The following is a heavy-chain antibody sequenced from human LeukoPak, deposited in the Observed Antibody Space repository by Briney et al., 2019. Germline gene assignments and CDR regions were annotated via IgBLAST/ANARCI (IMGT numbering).Heavy chain of an antibody. J-gene: IGHJ3*02. CDR1: GGSISSGGYY. CDR2: IYYSGST. CDR3: ARGDMYYYDSSGYQPDAFDI. V-gene: IGHV4-31*03. D-gene: IGHD3-22*01. Sequence: SQTLSLTCTVSGGSISSGGYYCSWIRQHPGKGLEWIGYIYYSGSTYYNPSLKSRVTISVDTSKNQFSLKLSSVTAADTAVYYCARGDMYYYDSSGYQPDAFDIWGQGTMVTVSS.